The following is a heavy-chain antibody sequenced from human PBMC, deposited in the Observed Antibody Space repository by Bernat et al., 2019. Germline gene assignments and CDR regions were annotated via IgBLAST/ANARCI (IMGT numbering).Heavy chain of an antibody. J-gene: IGHJ4*02. V-gene: IGHV3-74*01. CDR2: INSDGSST. CDR3: ARVRVTIFGVVIGLDY. D-gene: IGHD3-3*01. CDR1: GFTFSSYW. Sequence: EVQLVESGGGLVQPGGSLRLSCAASGFTFSSYWMHWVRQAPGKGLVWVSRINSDGSSTSYGDSVKGRFTISRNNAKNTLYLQFNSLRAEDTAVYYCARVRVTIFGVVIGLDYWGQGTLVTVSS.